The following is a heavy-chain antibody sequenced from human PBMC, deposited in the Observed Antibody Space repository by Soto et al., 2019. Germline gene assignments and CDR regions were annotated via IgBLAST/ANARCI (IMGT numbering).Heavy chain of an antibody. J-gene: IGHJ4*02. CDR2: ISVHNGHT. CDR1: GYSFTSYG. D-gene: IGHD6-13*01. V-gene: IGHV1-18*01. Sequence: QPQLMQSGAEVKKPGASVRVSCKASGYSFTSYGITWVRQTPGQGLEWMGWISVHNGHTDYPQKFQGRLTMTTDPSTSTAYMELTSLRSDDTAVYYCARGRGVSSWYETPHYFDSWGQGTLVTVSS. CDR3: ARGRGVSSWYETPHYFDS.